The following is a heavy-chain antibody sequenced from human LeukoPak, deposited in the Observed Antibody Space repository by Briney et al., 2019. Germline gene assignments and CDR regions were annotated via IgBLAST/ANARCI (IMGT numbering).Heavy chain of an antibody. V-gene: IGHV1-2*04. CDR3: ARDGAIVVVINDAFDI. CDR2: INPNSGGT. CDR1: GYTFTGYY. Sequence: ASVKVSCKASGYTFTGYYMHWVRQAPGQGLEWMGWINPNSGGTNYAQKFQGWVTMTRDTSISTAYMELSRLRSDDTAVYYCARDGAIVVVINDAFDIWGQGTMVTVSS. D-gene: IGHD3-22*01. J-gene: IGHJ3*02.